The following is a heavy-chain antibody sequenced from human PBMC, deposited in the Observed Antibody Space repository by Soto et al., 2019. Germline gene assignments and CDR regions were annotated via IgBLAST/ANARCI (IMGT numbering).Heavy chain of an antibody. Sequence: PSETLSLTCAISGDSVSSNSAAWNWIRQSPSRGLEWLGRTYYRSKWYNDYAVSVKSRITINPDTSKNQFSLQLNSVTPEYTAVYYCAGDTGKSPAMVRGQHYKNWFDPWGQGTRVTVSS. D-gene: IGHD3-10*01. V-gene: IGHV6-1*01. CDR1: GDSVSSNSAA. J-gene: IGHJ5*02. CDR3: AGDTGKSPAMVRGQHYKNWFDP. CDR2: TYYRSKWYN.